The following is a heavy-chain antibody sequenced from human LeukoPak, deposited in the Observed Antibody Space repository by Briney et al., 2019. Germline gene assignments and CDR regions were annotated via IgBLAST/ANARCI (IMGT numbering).Heavy chain of an antibody. Sequence: SETLSLTCAVYGGSFSGYYWSWIRQPPGKGLEWIGEINHSGSTNYNPSLKSRVTISVDTSKNQFSLKLSSVTAADTAVYYCASSPMVASARWDYYYYYMDVWGKGTTVTVSS. CDR1: GGSFSGYY. V-gene: IGHV4-34*01. CDR2: INHSGST. J-gene: IGHJ6*03. D-gene: IGHD5-12*01. CDR3: ASSPMVASARWDYYYYYMDV.